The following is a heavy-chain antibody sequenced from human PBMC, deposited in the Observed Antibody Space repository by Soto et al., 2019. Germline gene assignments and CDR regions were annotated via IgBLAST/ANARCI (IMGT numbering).Heavy chain of an antibody. V-gene: IGHV1-69*01. CDR1: GGTFSSYA. J-gene: IGHJ3*02. D-gene: IGHD1-26*01. Sequence: QVQLVQSGAEVKKPGSSVKVSCKASGGTFSSYAISWVRQAPGQGLEWMGGIIPIFGTANYAQKFQGRVTITADESTSTAYMELSSLRSEDTAVYYCARDKGNHHGSYYRSDAFDIWGQGTMVTVSS. CDR2: IIPIFGTA. CDR3: ARDKGNHHGSYYRSDAFDI.